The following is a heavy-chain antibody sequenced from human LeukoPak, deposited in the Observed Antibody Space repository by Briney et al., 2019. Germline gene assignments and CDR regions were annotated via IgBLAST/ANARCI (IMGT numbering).Heavy chain of an antibody. D-gene: IGHD6-19*01. J-gene: IGHJ5*02. Sequence: GGSLRLSCAASGFSFSNYWMHWVRQAPGKGLVWVSRINSDGSSTSYADSVKGRFTISRDNAKNTLYLQMNSLRAEDTAVYYCARRRAVAGSYWFDPWGQGTLVTVSS. V-gene: IGHV3-74*01. CDR3: ARRRAVAGSYWFDP. CDR1: GFSFSNYW. CDR2: INSDGSST.